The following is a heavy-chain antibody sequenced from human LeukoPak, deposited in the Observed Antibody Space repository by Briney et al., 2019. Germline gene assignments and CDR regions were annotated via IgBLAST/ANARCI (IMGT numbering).Heavy chain of an antibody. CDR1: GFTFSNAW. J-gene: IGHJ4*02. D-gene: IGHD3-22*01. CDR2: IKSKTDGGTT. V-gene: IGHV3-15*01. CDR3: TTAYYYDSSAQD. Sequence: GGSLRLSCAASGFTFSNAWMSWVRQAPGKGLEWVGRIKSKTDGGTTDYAAPVKGRFTISRDDSKNTLYLQMNSLKTKDTAVYYCTTAYYYDSSAQDWGQGTLVTVSS.